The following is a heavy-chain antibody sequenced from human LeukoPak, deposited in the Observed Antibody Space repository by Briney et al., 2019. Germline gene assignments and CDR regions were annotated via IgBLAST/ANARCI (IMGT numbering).Heavy chain of an antibody. J-gene: IGHJ4*02. CDR3: AKDQWELTYFDY. CDR1: GFTFSDHY. V-gene: IGHV3-72*01. CDR2: SRNKANSYTT. Sequence: GGSLRLSCAASGFTFSDHYMDWVRQTPGKGLEWVGRSRNKANSYTTEYAASVKGRFTISRDDSKNSLFLQMNSLRAEDTAVYYCAKDQWELTYFDYWGQGTLVTVSS. D-gene: IGHD1-26*01.